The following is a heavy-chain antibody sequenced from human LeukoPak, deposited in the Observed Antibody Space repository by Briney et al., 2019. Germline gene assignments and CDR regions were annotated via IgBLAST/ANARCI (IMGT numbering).Heavy chain of an antibody. CDR3: ARAGEYYGSGSYPATEFDY. D-gene: IGHD3-10*01. CDR1: GYTFTGYY. Sequence: ASVKVSCKASGYTFTGYYMHWVRQAPGQGLEWRGWINPNSGGTNYAQKFQGRVTMTRDTSISTAYMELSRLRSDDTAVYYCARAGEYYGSGSYPATEFDYWGQGTLVTVSS. J-gene: IGHJ4*02. V-gene: IGHV1-2*02. CDR2: INPNSGGT.